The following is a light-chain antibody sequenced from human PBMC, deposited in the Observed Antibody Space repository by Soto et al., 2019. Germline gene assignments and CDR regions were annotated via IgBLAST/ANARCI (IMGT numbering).Light chain of an antibody. V-gene: IGLV2-8*01. J-gene: IGLJ1*01. CDR3: SSYAGSRNV. Sequence: QSVLTQPPSASGSPGQSVAISCTGTSSDVGGYNYVSWYQQHPGKAPKLMIYEVNKRPSGVPDRFSGSKSGNTASLTVSGLTAEHEAAYYCSSYAGSRNVFGTGTKVTV. CDR2: EVN. CDR1: SSDVGGYNY.